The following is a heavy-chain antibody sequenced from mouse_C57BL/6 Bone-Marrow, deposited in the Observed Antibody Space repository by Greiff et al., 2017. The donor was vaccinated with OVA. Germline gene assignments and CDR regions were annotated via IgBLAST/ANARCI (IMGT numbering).Heavy chain of an antibody. J-gene: IGHJ2*01. V-gene: IGHV5-4*01. CDR3: ASPTVVGFDY. CDR1: GFTFSSYA. Sequence: EVQLVESGGGLVKPGGSLKLSCAASGFTFSSYAMSWVRQTPEKRLEWVATISDGGSYTYYPDNVKGRFTISRDNAKNNRYLQMSHLKSEDTAMYYCASPTVVGFDYWGQGTTLTVSS. CDR2: ISDGGSYT. D-gene: IGHD1-1*01.